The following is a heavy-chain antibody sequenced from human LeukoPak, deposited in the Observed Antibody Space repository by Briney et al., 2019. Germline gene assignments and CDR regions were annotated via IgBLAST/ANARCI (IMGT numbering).Heavy chain of an antibody. V-gene: IGHV4-59*01. D-gene: IGHD4-11*01. CDR1: GGSISSYY. CDR2: IYYSGST. J-gene: IGHJ4*02. Sequence: SETLSLTCTVSGGSISSYYWSWIRQPPGKGLEWIGYIYYSGSTNYNPSLKSRVTISVDTSKNQFSLKLSSVTAADTAVYYCARVVTEGYYFDYWGQGTLVTVSS. CDR3: ARVVTEGYYFDY.